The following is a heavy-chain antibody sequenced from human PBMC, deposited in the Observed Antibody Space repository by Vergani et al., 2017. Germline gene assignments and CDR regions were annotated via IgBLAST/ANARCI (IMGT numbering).Heavy chain of an antibody. CDR2: IYTSGST. V-gene: IGHV4-4*07. Sequence: QVQLQESGPGLVKPSETLSLTCTVSGGSISSYYWSWIRQPAGKGLEWIGRIYTSGSTNYNPSLKSRVTMSVDTSKNQFSLKLSPVTAADTAVYYCARADDDSSGYYTPFDYWGQGTLVTVSS. CDR1: GGSISSYY. D-gene: IGHD3-22*01. J-gene: IGHJ4*02. CDR3: ARADDDSSGYYTPFDY.